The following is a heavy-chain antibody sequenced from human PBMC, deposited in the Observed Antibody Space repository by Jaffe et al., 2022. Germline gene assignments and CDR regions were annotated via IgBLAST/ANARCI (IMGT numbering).Heavy chain of an antibody. CDR1: GFTFSSYA. V-gene: IGHV3-23*01. J-gene: IGHJ4*02. CDR3: AKDLTRSITMVQGVIITPAHDY. D-gene: IGHD3-10*01. Sequence: EVQLLESGGGLVQPGGSLRLSCAASGFTFSSYAMSWVRQAPGKGLEWVSAISGSGGSTYYADSVKGRFTISRDNSKNTLYLQMNSLRAEDTAVYYCAKDLTRSITMVQGVIITPAHDYWGQGTLVTVSS. CDR2: ISGSGGST.